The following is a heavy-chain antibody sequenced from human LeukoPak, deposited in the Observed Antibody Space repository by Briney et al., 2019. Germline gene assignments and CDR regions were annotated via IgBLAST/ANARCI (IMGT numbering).Heavy chain of an antibody. CDR2: ISSSSTYI. Sequence: GGSLRLSCAASGFTFSSYEMNWVRQAPGKGLEWVSSISSSSTYIFYADSLKGRFTISRDNAKNSLFLQMNSLRAEDTAVYYCAITLTYTFDLWGQGTMVTVSS. V-gene: IGHV3-21*01. D-gene: IGHD3-22*01. J-gene: IGHJ3*01. CDR1: GFTFSSYE. CDR3: AITLTYTFDL.